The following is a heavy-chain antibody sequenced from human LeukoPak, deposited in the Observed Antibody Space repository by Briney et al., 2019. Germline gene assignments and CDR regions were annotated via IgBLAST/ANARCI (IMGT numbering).Heavy chain of an antibody. CDR2: IYTSGST. J-gene: IGHJ5*02. V-gene: IGHV4-4*07. Sequence: SVTLSFTCTVSGGSISSYYWSWIGQRAGKGLEWIGRIYTSGSTNYNHSLKSRVTMSVDTSKNQFSLKLSSVTAADTAVYYCARSYTMVRGVSWFDPWGQGTLVTVSS. D-gene: IGHD3-10*01. CDR3: ARSYTMVRGVSWFDP. CDR1: GGSISSYY.